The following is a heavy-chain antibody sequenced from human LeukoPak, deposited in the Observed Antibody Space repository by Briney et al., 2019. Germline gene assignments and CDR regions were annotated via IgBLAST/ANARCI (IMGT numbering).Heavy chain of an antibody. V-gene: IGHV4-39*07. CDR3: ARDEGDY. CDR1: GGSISSSSYY. Sequence: TSETLSLTCTVSGGSISSSSYYWGWIRQPPGKGLGWIGSIYYSGSTYYNPSLKSRVTISVDTSKNQFSLKLSSVTAADTAVYYCARDEGDYWGQGTLVTVSS. J-gene: IGHJ4*02. CDR2: IYYSGST.